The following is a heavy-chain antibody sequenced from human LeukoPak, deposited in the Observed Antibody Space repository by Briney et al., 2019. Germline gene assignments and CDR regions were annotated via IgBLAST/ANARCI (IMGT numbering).Heavy chain of an antibody. CDR1: GFTFSSYA. D-gene: IGHD3-22*01. J-gene: IGHJ4*02. CDR2: ISYDGSNK. Sequence: GGSLRLSCAASGFTFSSYAMHWVRQAPGKGLEWVAVISYDGSNKYYADSVKGRFTISRDNSKNTLYLQMNSLRAEDTAVYYCAKDRLEYYYDSSGYYFDYWGQGTLVTVSS. CDR3: AKDRLEYYYDSSGYYFDY. V-gene: IGHV3-30*04.